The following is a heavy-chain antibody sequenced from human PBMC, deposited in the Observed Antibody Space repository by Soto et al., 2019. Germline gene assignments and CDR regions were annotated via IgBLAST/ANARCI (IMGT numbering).Heavy chain of an antibody. CDR3: AKDGGPAFTFDH. CDR2: INPKTGGT. D-gene: IGHD6-25*01. J-gene: IGHJ4*02. Sequence: VQLEQSGAEVKKPGASVKVSCKASGYTFSGHYMHWVRQAPGQAPEWMGWINPKTGGTKFAPKFQGSVTVTRDTAISTVYMEIFGLTSDDSAVYYFAKDGGPAFTFDHWGLGTLVIVSS. CDR1: GYTFSGHY. V-gene: IGHV1-2*02.